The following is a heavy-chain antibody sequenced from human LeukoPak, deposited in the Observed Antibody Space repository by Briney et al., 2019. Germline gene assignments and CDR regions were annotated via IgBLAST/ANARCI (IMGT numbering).Heavy chain of an antibody. D-gene: IGHD6-19*01. CDR1: GGSISSYY. CDR3: ARSEVLVAGTGRYYFDY. Sequence: SETLSLTCTVSGGSISSYYWSWIRQPAGKGLEWIGRIYTSGSTNYNPSLKTRVTMSVDTSKNQFSLKLSSVTAADTAGYYCARSEVLVAGTGRYYFDYWGQGTLVTVSS. V-gene: IGHV4-4*07. J-gene: IGHJ4*02. CDR2: IYTSGST.